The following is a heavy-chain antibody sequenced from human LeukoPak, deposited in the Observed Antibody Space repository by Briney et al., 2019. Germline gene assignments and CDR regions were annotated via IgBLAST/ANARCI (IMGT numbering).Heavy chain of an antibody. CDR3: ARGSGYSYATETPDY. Sequence: WASVKVSCKASGGTFSSYAISWVRQAPGQGLEWMGGIIPIFGTANYAQKFQGRVTITTDESTSTAYMELSSLRSEDTAVYYCARGSGYSYATETPDYWGQGTLVTVSS. CDR1: GGTFSSYA. CDR2: IIPIFGTA. V-gene: IGHV1-69*05. J-gene: IGHJ4*02. D-gene: IGHD5-18*01.